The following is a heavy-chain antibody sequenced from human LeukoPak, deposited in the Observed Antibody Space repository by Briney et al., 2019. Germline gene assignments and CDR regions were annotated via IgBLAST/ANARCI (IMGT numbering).Heavy chain of an antibody. CDR1: GGPISSYY. J-gene: IGHJ6*02. CDR3: ARDRSSQYCSSTSCYRGGYYYGMDV. D-gene: IGHD2-2*02. V-gene: IGHV4-59*12. Sequence: SETLSLTCTVSGGPISSYYWSWIRHPPGKGLEWIGCIYYSGSSYYNPSLKSRVTISVDTSKNQFSLKLSSVTAADTAVYYCARDRSSQYCSSTSCYRGGYYYGMDVWGQGTTVTVSS. CDR2: IYYSGSS.